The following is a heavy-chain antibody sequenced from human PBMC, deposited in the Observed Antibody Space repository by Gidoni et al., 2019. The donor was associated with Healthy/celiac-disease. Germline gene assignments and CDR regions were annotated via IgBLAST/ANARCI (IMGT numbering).Heavy chain of an antibody. CDR3: ARLYQRRGAFDI. D-gene: IGHD2-2*02. CDR2: IYYSGST. CDR1: GGSISSSSYY. V-gene: IGHV4-39*01. J-gene: IGHJ3*02. Sequence: QLQLQESGPGLVQPSETLSLPCTGSGGSISSSSYYWGGIRQPPGKGLEWIGSIYYSGSTYYNPSLKSRVTMSVDTSKNQFSLKLSSVTAADTAVYYCARLYQRRGAFDIWGQGTMVTVSS.